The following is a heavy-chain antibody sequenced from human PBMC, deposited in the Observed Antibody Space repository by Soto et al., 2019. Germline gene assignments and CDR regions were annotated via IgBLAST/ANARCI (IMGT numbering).Heavy chain of an antibody. CDR1: GNTFTGYY. V-gene: IGHV1-2*02. D-gene: IGHD1-26*01. CDR2: INPNNDGT. CDR3: ARDIGGSRDS. J-gene: IGHJ4*02. Sequence: ASVKVSCKASGNTFTGYYIHWVRQAPGQGLEWMGWINPNNDGTTYGEKFQGRVTMTRDTSTSTAYMELSRLRSDDTAVYYCARDIGGSRDSWGQGSLVTVSS.